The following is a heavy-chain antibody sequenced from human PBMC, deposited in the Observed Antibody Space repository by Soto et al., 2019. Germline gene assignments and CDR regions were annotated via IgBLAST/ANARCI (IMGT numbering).Heavy chain of an antibody. V-gene: IGHV1-69*01. CDR1: GGTFSSYA. J-gene: IGHJ4*02. D-gene: IGHD3-3*01. CDR3: ARDRIGKFWSSYKGFDY. Sequence: QVQLVQSGAEVQKPGSSVKVSCKASGGTFSSYAISWVRQAPGQGLEWMGGIIPIFGTANYAQKFQCRVTITADESTSTAYMELSSRRSEDTAVYYCARDRIGKFWSSYKGFDYWGQGTLVTVIS. CDR2: IIPIFGTA.